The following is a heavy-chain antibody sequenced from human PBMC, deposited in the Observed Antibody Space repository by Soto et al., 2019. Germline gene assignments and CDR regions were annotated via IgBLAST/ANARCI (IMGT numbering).Heavy chain of an antibody. D-gene: IGHD3-22*01. CDR3: ARVNYDSSGAPYYFDY. J-gene: IGHJ4*02. Sequence: GASVKVSCKASGYTFTGYYMHWVRQAPGQGLEWMGWINPNSGGTNYAQKFQGRVTMTRDTSISTAYMELSRLRSDDTAVYYCARVNYDSSGAPYYFDYWGQGTLVTV. V-gene: IGHV1-2*02. CDR2: INPNSGGT. CDR1: GYTFTGYY.